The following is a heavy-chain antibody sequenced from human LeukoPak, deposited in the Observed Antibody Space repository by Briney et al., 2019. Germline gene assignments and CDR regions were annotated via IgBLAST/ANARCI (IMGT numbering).Heavy chain of an antibody. Sequence: GGSLRLSCAASGFTFSSSDMGWVRQAPGKGLEWVSYISSSSSTIYYADSVKGRFTISRDNAKNSLYLQMNSLRDEDTAVYYCARDYRDYYDSSGYYYWGQGTLVTVSS. D-gene: IGHD3-22*01. CDR1: GFTFSSSD. CDR3: ARDYRDYYDSSGYYY. J-gene: IGHJ4*02. V-gene: IGHV3-48*02. CDR2: ISSSSSTI.